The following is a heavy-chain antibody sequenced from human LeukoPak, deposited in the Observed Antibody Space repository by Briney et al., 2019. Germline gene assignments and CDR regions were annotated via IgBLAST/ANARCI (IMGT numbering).Heavy chain of an antibody. J-gene: IGHJ3*02. CDR2: ISSSSSSYI. CDR3: ARDQAIWVVMGWAFDI. Sequence: PGGSLRLSCAASGFTFSSYSMNWVRQAPGKGLEWVSSISSSSSSYIYYADSVKGRFTISRDNAKNSLYLQMNSLRAEDTAVYYCARDQAIWVVMGWAFDIWGQGTMVTVSS. CDR1: GFTFSSYS. V-gene: IGHV3-21*01. D-gene: IGHD3-22*01.